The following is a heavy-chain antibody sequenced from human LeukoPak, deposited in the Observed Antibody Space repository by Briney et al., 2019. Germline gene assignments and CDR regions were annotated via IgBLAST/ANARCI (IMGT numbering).Heavy chain of an antibody. D-gene: IGHD3-10*01. V-gene: IGHV4-59*12. Sequence: SETLSFTCTVSGGSISGYIWSWIRQPPGKGLDWIGNIYSSGTTYYNPSLQSRVTISVDMSNNTLSLTRTSVTASDTAVYFCVDRVEWGIYGSGRPDTFDIWGQGTMVTVSS. CDR3: VDRVEWGIYGSGRPDTFDI. J-gene: IGHJ3*02. CDR1: GGSISGYI. CDR2: IYSSGTT.